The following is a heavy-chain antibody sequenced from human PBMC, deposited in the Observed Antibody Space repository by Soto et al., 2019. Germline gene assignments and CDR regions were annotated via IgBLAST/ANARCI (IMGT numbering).Heavy chain of an antibody. Sequence: TSETLSLTCAVYGGSFSGYYWSWIRQPPGKGLEWIGEINHSGSTNYNPSLKSRVTISVDTSKNQFSLKLSSVTAADTAVYYCARLSGYYDILTGYYNWFDPWGQGTLVTVSP. CDR1: GGSFSGYY. CDR2: INHSGST. J-gene: IGHJ5*02. V-gene: IGHV4-34*01. CDR3: ARLSGYYDILTGYYNWFDP. D-gene: IGHD3-9*01.